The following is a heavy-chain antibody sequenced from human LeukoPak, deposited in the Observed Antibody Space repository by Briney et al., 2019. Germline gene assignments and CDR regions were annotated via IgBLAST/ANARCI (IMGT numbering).Heavy chain of an antibody. V-gene: IGHV1-69*04. Sequence: SVKVSCKASGGTFSSYAISWVRQAPGQGLEWMGRIIPILGIANYAQKFQGRVTITADKSTSTAYMELSSLRSEDTAVYYCARGGYSSSWTAGNWFDPWGQGTLVTVSS. D-gene: IGHD6-13*01. J-gene: IGHJ5*02. CDR2: IIPILGIA. CDR1: GGTFSSYA. CDR3: ARGGYSSSWTAGNWFDP.